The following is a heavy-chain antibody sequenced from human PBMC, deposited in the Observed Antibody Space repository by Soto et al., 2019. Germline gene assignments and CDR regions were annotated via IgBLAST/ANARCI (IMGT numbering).Heavy chain of an antibody. Sequence: EVPSVESGGGLVQPGGSLTLSCAASGFTVSSNWMHWVRQAPGKGLVWVSRISSDGSTTNYADSVKGRFTISRDNAKRTLYLQMNSLRAEDTAVYYCARGYNNYGAVLLFWGQGALVTVSS. CDR2: ISSDGSTT. CDR3: ARGYNNYGAVLLF. J-gene: IGHJ4*02. V-gene: IGHV3-74*01. D-gene: IGHD4-4*01. CDR1: GFTVSSNW.